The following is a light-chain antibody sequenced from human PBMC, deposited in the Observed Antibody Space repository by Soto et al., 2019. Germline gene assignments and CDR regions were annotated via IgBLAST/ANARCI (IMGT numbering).Light chain of an antibody. J-gene: IGKJ4*01. CDR2: GAS. CDR1: QSVSSN. V-gene: IGKV3-15*01. Sequence: EIVMTQSPATLSVSPGERATLSCRASQSVSSNLAWYQQKPGQAPRLLIYGASTRATGLPARFSGSGSGTEFTLPISNLQSEDFAVYYCQQYNKWPLTFGGGTKVEIK. CDR3: QQYNKWPLT.